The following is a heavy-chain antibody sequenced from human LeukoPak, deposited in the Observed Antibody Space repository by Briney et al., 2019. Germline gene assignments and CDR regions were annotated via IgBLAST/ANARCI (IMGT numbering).Heavy chain of an antibody. CDR1: GLTFGRFG. V-gene: IGHV3-23*01. CDR3: ARNGIYSDYVTD. D-gene: IGHD4-11*01. CDR2: ISGSDGST. J-gene: IGHJ4*02. Sequence: GGSLRLSCAVSGLTFGRFGMNWVRQAPGKGLEWVSGISGSDGSTYYADSVKGRFTISRDNAKNSLYLQMNSLRAEDTALYYCARNGIYSDYVTDWGQGTLVTVSS.